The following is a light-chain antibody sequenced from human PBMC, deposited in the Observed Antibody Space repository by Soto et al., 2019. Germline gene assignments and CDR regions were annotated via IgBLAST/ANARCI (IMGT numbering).Light chain of an antibody. J-gene: IGKJ2*03. Sequence: EIVLTQSPGPPSFSPGEKTTLSFRGRQSVNSNFFAWYQQKPGQAPRLLIYGVSIRATGIPDRFTGSGSGTDFALTISGLEPEDFAIYYCQQYGSSPRSFGQGTKVDIK. CDR3: QQYGSSPRS. CDR2: GVS. CDR1: QSVNSNF. V-gene: IGKV3-20*01.